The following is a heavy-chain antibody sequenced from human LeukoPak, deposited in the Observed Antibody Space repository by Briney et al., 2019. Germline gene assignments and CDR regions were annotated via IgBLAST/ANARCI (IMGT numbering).Heavy chain of an antibody. CDR3: AREIRREMAIPFDV. Sequence: GGSLRLSCAASGFTFSSYWMSWVRQAPGKGLEWVANIKQDGSEKYYVDSVRGRFTISRDKAKNSLYLQMNSLRAEDTAVYYCAREIRREMAIPFDVWGQGTLVTVSS. CDR1: GFTFSSYW. V-gene: IGHV3-7*01. CDR2: IKQDGSEK. J-gene: IGHJ3*01. D-gene: IGHD5-24*01.